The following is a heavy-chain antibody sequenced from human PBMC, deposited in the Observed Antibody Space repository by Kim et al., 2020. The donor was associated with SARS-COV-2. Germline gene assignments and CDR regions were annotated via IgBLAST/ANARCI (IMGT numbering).Heavy chain of an antibody. D-gene: IGHD6-13*01. J-gene: IGHJ5*02. Sequence: ADSVKGRFTNSRDNYMNTLYLQMNRLRAEDTAGYYCARYLSSSWYNWFDHWGQGTLVTVSS. V-gene: IGHV3-53*01. CDR3: ARYLSSSWYNWFDH.